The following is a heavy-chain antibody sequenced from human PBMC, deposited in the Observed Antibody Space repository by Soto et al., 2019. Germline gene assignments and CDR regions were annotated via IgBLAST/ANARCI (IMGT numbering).Heavy chain of an antibody. J-gene: IGHJ4*02. CDR1: GFTFSNAW. CDR3: TTGVLRYFDWLLQYYFDY. CDR2: IKSKTDGGTT. D-gene: IGHD3-9*01. V-gene: IGHV3-15*07. Sequence: EVQLVESGGGLVKPGGSLRLSCAASGFTFSNAWMNWVRQAPGKGLEWVGRIKSKTDGGTTDYAAPVKGRFTISRDDSKTTLYLQMNSLKTEDPAVYYCTTGVLRYFDWLLQYYFDYWGQGTLVTVSS.